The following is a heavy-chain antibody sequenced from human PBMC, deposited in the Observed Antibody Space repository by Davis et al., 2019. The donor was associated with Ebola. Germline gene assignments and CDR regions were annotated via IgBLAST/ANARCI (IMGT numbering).Heavy chain of an antibody. Sequence: SETLSLTCTVSGGSISNYYWNWVRQPPGKGLEWIGYMSYSGSTNQSPSLKSRVTISVDTSKNQFSLKLSSVTAADTAVYYCARVGYGGNSDLYYYYYYMDVWGKGTTVTVSS. V-gene: IGHV4-59*01. CDR2: MSYSGST. CDR3: ARVGYGGNSDLYYYYYYMDV. CDR1: GGSISNYY. D-gene: IGHD4-23*01. J-gene: IGHJ6*03.